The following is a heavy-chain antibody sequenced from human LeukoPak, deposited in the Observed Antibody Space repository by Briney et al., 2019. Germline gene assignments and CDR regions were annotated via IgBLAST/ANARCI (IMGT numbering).Heavy chain of an antibody. Sequence: SETLSLTCAVSGYSISSGYYWGWIRQPPGKGLEWIGIIYHSGSTYYNPSLKSRVTISVDTSKNQFSLKLSSVTAADTAVYYCARHDYSNPLDYWGQGTLVTVSS. J-gene: IGHJ4*02. D-gene: IGHD4-11*01. CDR2: IYHSGST. CDR3: ARHDYSNPLDY. CDR1: GYSISSGYY. V-gene: IGHV4-38-2*01.